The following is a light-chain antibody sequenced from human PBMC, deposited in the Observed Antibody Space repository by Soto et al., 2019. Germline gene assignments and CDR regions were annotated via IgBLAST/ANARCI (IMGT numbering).Light chain of an antibody. Sequence: EIVMTQSPATLSVSPGERATLSCRASQSVSGNLAWYQQKPGQAPRLLIFAASTRATGIPARFSGSWSGTEFTLSISTLQSEDFAVYYCQQYNNWPPITFGPGTKVYIK. CDR3: QQYNNWPPIT. J-gene: IGKJ3*01. CDR1: QSVSGN. CDR2: AAS. V-gene: IGKV3-15*01.